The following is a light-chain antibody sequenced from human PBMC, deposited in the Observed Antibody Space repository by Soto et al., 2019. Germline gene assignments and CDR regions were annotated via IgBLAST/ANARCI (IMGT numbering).Light chain of an antibody. Sequence: QSALTQPASVSGSPGQSITISCTGTSSDIGAYNFVSWYQQHPGKAPKLMLYDVNIRPSGVSNRFSGSKSGNTASLTISGLQAEDEDDYHCTSWTTSTTMIFGGGTQLTVL. CDR3: TSWTTSTTMI. CDR1: SSDIGAYNF. J-gene: IGLJ2*01. CDR2: DVN. V-gene: IGLV2-14*03.